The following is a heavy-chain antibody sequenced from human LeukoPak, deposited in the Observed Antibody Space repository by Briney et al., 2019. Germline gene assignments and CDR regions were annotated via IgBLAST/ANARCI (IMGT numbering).Heavy chain of an antibody. J-gene: IGHJ4*02. Sequence: SETLSLTCAAYGGSFSGYYCSWIRQPPGKGLEWVGEINHSGSTNYNPSLKSRVTISVDTSKNQFSLKLSSVTAADTAVYYCARHAGELLTMVRGVTSYYFDYWGQGTLVTVSS. CDR1: GGSFSGYY. CDR2: INHSGST. D-gene: IGHD3-10*01. CDR3: ARHAGELLTMVRGVTSYYFDY. V-gene: IGHV4-34*01.